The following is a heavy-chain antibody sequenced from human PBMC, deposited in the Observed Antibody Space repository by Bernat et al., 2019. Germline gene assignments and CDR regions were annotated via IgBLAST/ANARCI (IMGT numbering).Heavy chain of an antibody. V-gene: IGHV3-21*01. CDR2: ISSSSSYI. CDR3: ERDRYGDYAADY. J-gene: IGHJ4*02. Sequence: EVQLVESGGGLVKPGGSLRLSCAASGFTFSTYTMNWVRQAPGKGLEWVSSISSSSSYIYYADSVKGRFTISRDNAKNSLYLHMNSLRAEDTAVYYCERDRYGDYAADYWGQGTLVTVSS. CDR1: GFTFSTYT. D-gene: IGHD4-17*01.